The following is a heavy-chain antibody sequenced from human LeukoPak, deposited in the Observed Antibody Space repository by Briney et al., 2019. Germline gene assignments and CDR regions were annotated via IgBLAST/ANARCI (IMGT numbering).Heavy chain of an antibody. CDR2: MNPNSGNT. J-gene: IGHJ6*03. CDR1: GYTFTSYD. D-gene: IGHD6-13*01. CDR3: ARGGAAAGSKYYYYYYMDA. Sequence: RASVKVSCKASGYTFTSYDINWVRQATGQGLEWMGWMNPNSGNTGYAQKFQGRVTMTRNTSISTAYMELSSLRSEDTAVYYCARGGAAAGSKYYYYYYMDAWGKGTTVTVSS. V-gene: IGHV1-8*01.